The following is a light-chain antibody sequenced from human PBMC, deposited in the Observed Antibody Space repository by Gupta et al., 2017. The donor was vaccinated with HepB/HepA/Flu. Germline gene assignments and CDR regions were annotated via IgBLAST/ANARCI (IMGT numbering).Light chain of an antibody. CDR2: DAS. V-gene: IGKV3-11*01. Sequence: EVVLTQSPATLSLSPGERATLSCRASQRVSSYLAWYQQKPGQAPRLLIYDASNRATGIPARFSGSGSGTDFTLTISSLEPEDFAVYYCQQRNTWPQSFGQGTKLEIK. CDR3: QQRNTWPQS. J-gene: IGKJ2*03. CDR1: QRVSSY.